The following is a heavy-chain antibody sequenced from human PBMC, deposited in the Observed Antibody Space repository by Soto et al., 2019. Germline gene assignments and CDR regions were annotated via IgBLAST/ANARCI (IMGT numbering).Heavy chain of an antibody. CDR2: ISAYKGNT. CDR3: ARNSYDSSGYPVPAEYFQH. J-gene: IGHJ1*01. V-gene: IGHV1-18*01. CDR1: GYTFTSYG. Sequence: QVQLVQSGAEVKKPGASVKVSCKASGYTFTSYGISWVRQAPGQGLEWMGWISAYKGNTNYAQKLHGRVTRTTDPSTSTAYMELRSLRSDDTDVYYCARNSYDSSGYPVPAEYFQHWGQGTLVTVSS. D-gene: IGHD3-22*01.